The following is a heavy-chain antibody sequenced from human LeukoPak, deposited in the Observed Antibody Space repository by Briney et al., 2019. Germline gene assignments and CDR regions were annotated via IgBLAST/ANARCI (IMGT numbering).Heavy chain of an antibody. CDR3: ARAYYFNSSGPRGYFDY. Sequence: KTSETLSLTCAVSGYSISGAYYWGWIRQPPGKGLERIGSMFHSGNTYYNPSLKSRVTISVDTSKNQFSLKLSSVTAADTAVYYCARAYYFNSSGPRGYFDYWGQGTLVTVSS. D-gene: IGHD3-22*01. J-gene: IGHJ4*02. V-gene: IGHV4-38-2*01. CDR1: GYSISGAYY. CDR2: MFHSGNT.